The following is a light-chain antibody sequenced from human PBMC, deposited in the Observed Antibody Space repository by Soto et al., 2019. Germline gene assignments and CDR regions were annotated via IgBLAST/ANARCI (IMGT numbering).Light chain of an antibody. CDR3: MQALQSPWT. CDR1: QSLLHSNGYNY. CDR2: LGS. V-gene: IGKV2-28*01. J-gene: IGKJ1*01. Sequence: DIVMTQSPLSLPVTPGEPASISCRSSQSLLHSNGYNYLDWYLQKPGQSPQLLIYLGSNRASGVPDRCSGSGSGTDFTLKISRVEAEDVGVYYCMQALQSPWTFGQGTKVDI.